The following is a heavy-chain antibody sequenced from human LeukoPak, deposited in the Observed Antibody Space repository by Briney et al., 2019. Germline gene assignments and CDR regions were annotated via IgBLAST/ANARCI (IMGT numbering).Heavy chain of an antibody. V-gene: IGHV3-21*01. D-gene: IGHD1-26*01. Sequence: GGSLRLSCAASGFTFSSYSMNWVRQAPGKGPEWVSFISSSNSYIYHADSMKGRFTISRDNAKNSLFLQMNSLRAEDTAVYYCATGGVGATSPLFIDYWGQGTLVTVSS. CDR3: ATGGVGATSPLFIDY. J-gene: IGHJ4*02. CDR2: ISSSNSYI. CDR1: GFTFSSYS.